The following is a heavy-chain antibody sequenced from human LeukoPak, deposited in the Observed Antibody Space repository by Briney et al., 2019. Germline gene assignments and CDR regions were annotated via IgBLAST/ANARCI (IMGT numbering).Heavy chain of an antibody. CDR1: GGSISDTSDF. CDR3: AREPDMDV. CDR2: LYYSGNTYDNPSVSSGNT. V-gene: IGHV4-39*07. Sequence: SETLSLTCTVSGGSISDTSDFWGWIRQPPGKGLEWIGSLYYSGNTYDNPSVSSGNTYYNPSLKSRVTTSVDTSKNQFSLKLSSVTAADTAVYYCAREPDMDVWGKGTTVTVSS. J-gene: IGHJ6*03.